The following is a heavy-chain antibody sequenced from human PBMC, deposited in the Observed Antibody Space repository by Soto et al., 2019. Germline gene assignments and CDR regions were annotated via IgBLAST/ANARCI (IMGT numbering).Heavy chain of an antibody. CDR1: GGSFSGYY. CDR3: TTGIFTLWFGPVSRVGY. Sequence: ETLSLTCAVYGGSFSGYYWSWIRQPPGKGLEWVGRIKSKTDGGTTDYAAPVKGRFTISRDDSKNTLYLQMNSLKTEDTAVYYCTTGIFTLWFGPVSRVGYWGQGTLVTVSS. J-gene: IGHJ4*02. V-gene: IGHV3-15*01. D-gene: IGHD3-10*01. CDR2: IKSKTDGGTT.